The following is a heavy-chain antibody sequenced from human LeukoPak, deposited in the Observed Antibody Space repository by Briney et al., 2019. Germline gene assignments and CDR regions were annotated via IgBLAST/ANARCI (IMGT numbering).Heavy chain of an antibody. CDR3: ARSPGYSYEFDY. D-gene: IGHD5-18*01. J-gene: IGHJ4*02. V-gene: IGHV1-3*01. Sequence: ASVKVSCKASGYTFTSYAMHWVRQAPGQRLEWMGWINAGNGNTKYSQKFQGRVTITRDTSASTAHMELSSLRSEDTAVYYCARSPGYSYEFDYWGQGTLVTVSS. CDR2: INAGNGNT. CDR1: GYTFTSYA.